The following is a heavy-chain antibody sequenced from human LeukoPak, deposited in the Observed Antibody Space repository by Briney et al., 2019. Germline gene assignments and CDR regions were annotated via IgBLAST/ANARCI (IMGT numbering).Heavy chain of an antibody. D-gene: IGHD4-17*01. CDR3: AKDKDDYGDYVSLYYFDY. V-gene: IGHV3-48*03. J-gene: IGHJ4*02. CDR1: GFTFSSYE. Sequence: GGSLRLSCAASGFTFSSYEMNWVRQAPGKGLEWVSYISSSGSTIYYADSVKGRFTISRDNAKNSLYLQMNSLRAEDTAVYYCAKDKDDYGDYVSLYYFDYWGQGTLVTVSS. CDR2: ISSSGSTI.